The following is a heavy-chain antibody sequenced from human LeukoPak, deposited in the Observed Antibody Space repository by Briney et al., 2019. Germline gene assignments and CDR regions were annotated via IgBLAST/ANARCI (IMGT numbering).Heavy chain of an antibody. D-gene: IGHD2-21*02. V-gene: IGHV1-18*01. CDR1: GYTFTSYG. J-gene: IGHJ4*02. CDR2: ISAYNGNT. Sequence: GASVTVSCKASGYTFTSYGISWVRQAPGQGLEWMGWISAYNGNTNYAQKLQGRVTMTTDTSTSTAYMELRSLRSGDTAVYYCARDRVVVTATNFDYWGQGTLVTVSS. CDR3: ARDRVVVTATNFDY.